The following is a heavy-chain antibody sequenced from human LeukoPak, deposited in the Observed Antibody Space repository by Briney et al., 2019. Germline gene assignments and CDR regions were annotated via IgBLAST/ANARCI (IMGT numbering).Heavy chain of an antibody. CDR2: IHYSGST. V-gene: IGHV4-59*08. D-gene: IGHD2-2*01. Sequence: SETLSLTCTVSGGSISSYYWSWIQQPPGKGLEWIGYIHYSGSTNYNPSLKSRVTISLDMSKNQFSLKLRSVTAADTAVYYCASSPRLTTSWFLFDSWGHGTLVTVSS. CDR1: GGSISSYY. J-gene: IGHJ5*01. CDR3: ASSPRLTTSWFLFDS.